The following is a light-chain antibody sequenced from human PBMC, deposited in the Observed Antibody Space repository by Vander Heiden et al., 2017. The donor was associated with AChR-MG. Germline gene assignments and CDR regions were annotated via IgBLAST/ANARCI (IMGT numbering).Light chain of an antibody. CDR3: HRYYNWLRT. CDR2: GAS. Sequence: EIVMTQSPATLSVSPGERATLSCRASQSVSSNLAWYQQYPGQAPRLLIYGASTRSTGIPARFTGSGSGTEFTLTISSLQSEAFAVYYCHRYYNWLRTFGQATKVEIK. J-gene: IGKJ1*01. CDR1: QSVSSN. V-gene: IGKV3-15*01.